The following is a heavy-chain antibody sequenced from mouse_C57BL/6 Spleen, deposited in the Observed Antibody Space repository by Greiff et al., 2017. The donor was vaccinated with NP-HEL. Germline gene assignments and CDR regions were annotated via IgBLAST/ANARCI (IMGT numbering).Heavy chain of an antibody. D-gene: IGHD1-1*01. V-gene: IGHV1-69*01. CDR1: GYTFTSYW. CDR3: ARSGSPWFAY. Sequence: QVQLQQPGAELVMPGASVKLSCKASGYTFTSYWMHWVKQRPGHGLEWIGELDPSDSYTNYTPKFKGKSTLTVDKSSSTAYMQLSSLTSEDSAVYYCARSGSPWFAYWGQGTLVTVSA. J-gene: IGHJ3*01. CDR2: LDPSDSYT.